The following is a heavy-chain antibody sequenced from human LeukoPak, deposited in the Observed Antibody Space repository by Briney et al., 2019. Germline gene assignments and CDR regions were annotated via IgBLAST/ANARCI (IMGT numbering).Heavy chain of an antibody. V-gene: IGHV3-23*01. CDR1: GFTFSSYA. D-gene: IGHD5-12*01. J-gene: IGHJ4*02. CDR3: AKALPVGHFNGYDFDY. CDR2: ISGSGGST. Sequence: PGGSLRLSCAASGFTFSSYAMSWVRQAPGKGLEWVSAISGSGGSTYYADSVKGRFTISRDNSKNTLYLQMSSLRAEDTAVYYCAKALPVGHFNGYDFDYWGQGTLVTVSS.